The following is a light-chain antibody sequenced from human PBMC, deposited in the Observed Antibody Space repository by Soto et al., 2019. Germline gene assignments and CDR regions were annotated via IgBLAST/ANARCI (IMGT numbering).Light chain of an antibody. CDR1: RTVGNF. CDR3: QQFNNWPLT. J-gene: IGKJ4*01. V-gene: IGKV3-11*01. Sequence: EIVLTQSPATLSLSPGERATLSCMASRTVGNFLAWYQQKPGQAPSLLIYDATHRATGIPDRFSGSGSGAEFTLTISSLQSEDFAVYYCQQFNNWPLTFGGGTKVDI. CDR2: DAT.